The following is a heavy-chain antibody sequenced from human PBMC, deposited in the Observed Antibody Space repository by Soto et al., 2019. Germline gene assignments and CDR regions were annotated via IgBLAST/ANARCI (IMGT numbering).Heavy chain of an antibody. D-gene: IGHD1-26*01. CDR1: GFTFRSYA. CDR3: AKVKNSGSYYFDY. CDR2: ISGSGGST. J-gene: IGHJ4*02. Sequence: GVSPRLFCAASGFTFRSYAMSWVRQLPGKGLEWVSAISGSGGSTYYADSVKGRFTISRDNSKNTLYLQMNSLRAEDTAVYYCAKVKNSGSYYFDYWGQGTLVTVSS. V-gene: IGHV3-23*01.